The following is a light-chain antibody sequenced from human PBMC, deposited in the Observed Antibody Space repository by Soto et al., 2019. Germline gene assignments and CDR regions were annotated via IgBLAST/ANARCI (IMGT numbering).Light chain of an antibody. J-gene: IGLJ2*01. CDR1: SSDVGGYNY. CDR2: DVS. Sequence: QSALTQPASVSGSPGQSITISCTGTSSDVGGYNYVSWYQQHPGKAPKLMIYDVSNRPSGVSNRFSGSKSGNTASLTISGRQAEDEADYYRSSYTSSTVVFGGGTKVTVL. V-gene: IGLV2-14*01. CDR3: SSYTSSTVV.